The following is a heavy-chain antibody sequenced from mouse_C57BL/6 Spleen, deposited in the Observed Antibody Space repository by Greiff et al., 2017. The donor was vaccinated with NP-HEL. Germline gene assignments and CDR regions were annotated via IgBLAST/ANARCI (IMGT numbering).Heavy chain of an antibody. Sequence: QVQLKESGPGLVAPSQSLSITCTVSGFSLTSYAISWVRQPPGKGLEWLGVIWTGGGTTYNSALKSRLSISKDNSKSQVFLKMNSLQTDDTARYYCARNGYYAFWYFDVWGTGTTVTVSS. V-gene: IGHV2-9-1*01. CDR1: GFSLTSYA. CDR2: IWTGGGT. D-gene: IGHD2-3*01. J-gene: IGHJ1*03. CDR3: ARNGYYAFWYFDV.